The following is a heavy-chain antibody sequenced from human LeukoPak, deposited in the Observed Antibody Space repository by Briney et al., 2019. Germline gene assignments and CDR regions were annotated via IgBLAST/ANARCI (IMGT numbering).Heavy chain of an antibody. CDR3: ARGYDYGDYGLNYFDY. Sequence: PSETLSLTCAVSGGSFSGYYWSWIRQPPGKGLEWIGYIYYSGSTNYNPSLKSRVTISVDTSKNQFSLKLSSVTAADTAVYYCARGYDYGDYGLNYFDYWGQGTLVTVSS. J-gene: IGHJ4*02. D-gene: IGHD4-17*01. CDR2: IYYSGST. V-gene: IGHV4-59*01. CDR1: GGSFSGYY.